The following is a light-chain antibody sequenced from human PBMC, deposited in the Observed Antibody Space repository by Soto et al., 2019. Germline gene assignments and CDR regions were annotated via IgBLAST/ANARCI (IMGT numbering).Light chain of an antibody. V-gene: IGKV1-5*01. CDR3: HQYDTYS. J-gene: IGKJ1*01. Sequence: DIQVTQSPSNLPSLVGYRFTITCRARQNIGDWLAWYRQKTGTAPKLLIYQASTFVRGVPSRFSGSGSGTEFNLTISSLQPDDFATYFCHQYDTYSFGQVNKVDIK. CDR2: QAS. CDR1: QNIGDW.